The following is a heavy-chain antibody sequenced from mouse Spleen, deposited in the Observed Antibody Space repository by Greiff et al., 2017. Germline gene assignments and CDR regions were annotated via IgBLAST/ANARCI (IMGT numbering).Heavy chain of an antibody. J-gene: IGHJ2*01. V-gene: IGHV5-9*04. Sequence: EVKLVESGGGLVKLGGSLKLSCAASGFTFSSYAMSWVRQTPEKRLEWVATISSGGGNTYYPDSVKGRFTISRDNAKNTLYLQMSSLKSEDTAMYYCARPHITTAFDYWGQGTTLTVSS. CDR2: ISSGGGNT. CDR3: ARPHITTAFDY. D-gene: IGHD1-2*01. CDR1: GFTFSSYA.